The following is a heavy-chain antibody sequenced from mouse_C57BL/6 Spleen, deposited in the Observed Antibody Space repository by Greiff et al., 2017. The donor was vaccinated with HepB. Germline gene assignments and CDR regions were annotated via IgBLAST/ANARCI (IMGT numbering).Heavy chain of an antibody. CDR2: IYPRDGST. CDR3: ARALDFDY. CDR1: GYTFTSYD. V-gene: IGHV1-85*01. J-gene: IGHJ2*01. Sequence: VQVVESGPELVKPGASVKLSCKASGYTFTSYDINWVKQRPGQGLEWIGWIYPRDGSTKYNEKFKGKATLTVDTSSSTAYMELHSLTSEDSAVYFCARALDFDYWGQGTTLTVSS.